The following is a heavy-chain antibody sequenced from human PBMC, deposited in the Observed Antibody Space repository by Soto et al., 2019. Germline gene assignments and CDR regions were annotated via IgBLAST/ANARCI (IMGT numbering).Heavy chain of an antibody. CDR2: IIPIFGTA. J-gene: IGHJ4*02. D-gene: IGHD3-16*01. CDR3: AREGGGGNDY. CDR1: GGTFSSYA. Sequence: QVQLVQSGAEVKKPGSSVKVSCKASGGTFSSYAISWVRQAPGQGLEWMGGIIPIFGTANYAQKFQGRVTIGADESPSTTYMGLSRLRAGDTAVYYCAREGGGGNDYWGQGTLVTVSS. V-gene: IGHV1-69*01.